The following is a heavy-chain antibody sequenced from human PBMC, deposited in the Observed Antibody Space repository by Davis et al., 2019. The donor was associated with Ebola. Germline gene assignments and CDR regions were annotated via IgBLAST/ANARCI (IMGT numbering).Heavy chain of an antibody. CDR3: ARIQLWLFNY. D-gene: IGHD5-18*01. CDR2: ISGSGGST. V-gene: IGHV3-23*01. Sequence: GGSLRLSCAASGFTFSSYAMSWVRQAPGKGLEWVSAISGSGGSTYYADSVKGRFTISRDNAKNSLYLQMNSLRAEDTAVYYCARIQLWLFNYWGQGTLVTVSS. J-gene: IGHJ4*02. CDR1: GFTFSSYA.